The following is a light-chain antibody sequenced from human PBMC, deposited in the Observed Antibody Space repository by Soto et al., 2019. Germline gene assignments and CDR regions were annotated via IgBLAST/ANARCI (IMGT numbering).Light chain of an antibody. Sequence: DIQMTQSPSSLSASVGDRVTITCRTSQSISSYLNWYQQKPGKVPKLLIYAASSLQSGVPSRFSGSGSGTDFTLTISSLQPEDFATYYCQQRHSYPITFGQGTRLEIK. CDR1: QSISSY. CDR2: AAS. J-gene: IGKJ5*01. V-gene: IGKV1-39*01. CDR3: QQRHSYPIT.